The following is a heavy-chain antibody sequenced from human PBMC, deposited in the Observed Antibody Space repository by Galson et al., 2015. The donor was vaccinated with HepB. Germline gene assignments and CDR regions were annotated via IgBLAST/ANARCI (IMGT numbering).Heavy chain of an antibody. Sequence: SVKVSCKASGYTFTSYGISWVRQAPGQGLEWMGWISAYNGNTNYAQKLQGRVTMTTDTSTSTAYMELRSLRSDDTAVYYCARELVPAAIGKNWFDPWGQGTLVTVSS. D-gene: IGHD2-2*02. J-gene: IGHJ5*02. CDR2: ISAYNGNT. V-gene: IGHV1-18*01. CDR1: GYTFTSYG. CDR3: ARELVPAAIGKNWFDP.